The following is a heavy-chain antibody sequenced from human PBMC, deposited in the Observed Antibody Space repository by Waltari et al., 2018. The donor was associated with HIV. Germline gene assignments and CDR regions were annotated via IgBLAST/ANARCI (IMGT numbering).Heavy chain of an antibody. D-gene: IGHD3-22*01. Sequence: QVHMVESGGGVVPPGWSLTPSCAAAGFRFITEVLPWVRQAPGKGLEWVADISYDGSHKYHADSVKGRFTISRDNSRNTLYLQMNSLRPEDTAVYFCAREFYYDSTGYNSGFDYWGQGTLVTVSS. V-gene: IGHV3-30*01. CDR3: AREFYYDSTGYNSGFDY. J-gene: IGHJ4*02. CDR1: GFRFITEV. CDR2: ISYDGSHK.